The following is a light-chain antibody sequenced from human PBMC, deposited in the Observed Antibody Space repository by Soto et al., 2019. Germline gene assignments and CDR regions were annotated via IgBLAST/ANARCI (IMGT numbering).Light chain of an antibody. CDR2: GAS. V-gene: IGKV3-20*01. Sequence: EIVLTQSPGTLSLSPGERATLSFRSSQSFSNNYLAWYQQKPGQAPRLLIYGASSRATGIPDRFSGSGSGTDFTLTISRLEPEDFAVYYCQHYGSSPETFGQGTKVDIK. J-gene: IGKJ1*01. CDR1: QSFSNNY. CDR3: QHYGSSPET.